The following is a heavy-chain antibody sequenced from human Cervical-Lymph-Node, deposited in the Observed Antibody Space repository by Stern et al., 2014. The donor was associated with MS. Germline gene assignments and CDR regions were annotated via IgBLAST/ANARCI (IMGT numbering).Heavy chain of an antibody. J-gene: IGHJ6*02. Sequence: EEQLVESGGGLVKPGGSLRLSCAASGFTFRNAWMTWIRQAPGKGLEWVGRIHSKTDGGTTDYAAPVKGRFTISRDDSKNTLYLQMNSLKTEDTAVYYCTTLDRSYPYYYYGMDVWGQGTTVTVSS. CDR3: TTLDRSYPYYYYGMDV. CDR2: IHSKTDGGTT. CDR1: GFTFRNAW. D-gene: IGHD1-26*01. V-gene: IGHV3-15*01.